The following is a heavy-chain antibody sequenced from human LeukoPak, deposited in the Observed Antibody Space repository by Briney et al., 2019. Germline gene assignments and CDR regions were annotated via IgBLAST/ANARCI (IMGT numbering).Heavy chain of an antibody. J-gene: IGHJ3*02. CDR3: ARADTRRITMIVVVPAHDAFDI. V-gene: IGHV1-8*01. CDR2: MNPNSGNT. D-gene: IGHD3-22*01. Sequence: ASVKVSCKASGYTFTSYDINWVRQATGQGLEWMGWMNPNSGNTGYAQKFQGRVTMTRNTSISTAYMELSSLRSEDTAVYYCARADTRRITMIVVVPAHDAFDIWGQRTMVTVSS. CDR1: GYTFTSYD.